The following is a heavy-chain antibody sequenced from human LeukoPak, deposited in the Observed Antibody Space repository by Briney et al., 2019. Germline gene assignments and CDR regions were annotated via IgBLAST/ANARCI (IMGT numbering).Heavy chain of an antibody. V-gene: IGHV3-48*04. D-gene: IGHD5-24*01. J-gene: IGHJ4*02. CDR3: ARSGDGYLLYYFDY. Sequence: GGSLRLSCAASGFTFSSYSMNWVRQAPGKGLEWVSYISSSSSTIYYADSVKGRFTISRDNAKNSLYLQMNSLRAEDTAVYYCARSGDGYLLYYFDYWGQGTLVTVSS. CDR2: ISSSSSTI. CDR1: GFTFSSYS.